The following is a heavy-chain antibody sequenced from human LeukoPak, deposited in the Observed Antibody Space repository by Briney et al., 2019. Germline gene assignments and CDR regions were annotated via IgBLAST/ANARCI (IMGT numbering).Heavy chain of an antibody. CDR3: AKDHHSSSWYLGAFDI. Sequence: GGSLRLSCAASGFTFSSYAMCWVRQAPGKGLEGVSAISGSGGSTYYADSVKGRFTISRDNSKNTLYLQMNSLRAEDTAVYYCAKDHHSSSWYLGAFDIWGQGTMVTVSS. V-gene: IGHV3-23*01. D-gene: IGHD6-13*01. J-gene: IGHJ3*02. CDR1: GFTFSSYA. CDR2: ISGSGGST.